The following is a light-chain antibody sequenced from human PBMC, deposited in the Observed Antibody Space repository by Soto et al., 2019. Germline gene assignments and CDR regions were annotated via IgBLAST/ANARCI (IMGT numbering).Light chain of an antibody. J-gene: IGKJ4*01. CDR2: LAS. CDR3: QQYHNWPLT. Sequence: EIVMKQSPGTLSVSPGERATLSCRASQSVSINLAWYQHKPGQAPRLLMFLASTRVTGIPARFSGSGTWKDFTLTISSLQSEDFAVYYCQQYHNWPLTFGGGTKVEIK. V-gene: IGKV3-15*01. CDR1: QSVSIN.